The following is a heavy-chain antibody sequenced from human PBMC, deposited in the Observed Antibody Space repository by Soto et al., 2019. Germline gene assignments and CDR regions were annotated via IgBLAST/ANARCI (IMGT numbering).Heavy chain of an antibody. V-gene: IGHV4-61*01. Sequence: SETLSLTCTVSGGSVSSGSYYWSWIRQPPGKGLEWIGYIYYSGSTDYNPSLKSRVTISVDTSKNQFSLKLSSVTAADTAVYYCARVFAYYDFWSGYHEGWFDPWGQGTLVTVSS. J-gene: IGHJ5*02. CDR3: ARVFAYYDFWSGYHEGWFDP. CDR1: GGSVSSGSYY. CDR2: IYYSGST. D-gene: IGHD3-3*01.